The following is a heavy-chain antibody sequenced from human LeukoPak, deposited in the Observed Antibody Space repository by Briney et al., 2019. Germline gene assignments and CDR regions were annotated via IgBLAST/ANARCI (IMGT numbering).Heavy chain of an antibody. V-gene: IGHV1-18*01. J-gene: IGHJ4*02. Sequence: ASVKVSCKASGYIFTNYGISWVRQAPGQGLECMGWISAYNGNTNYAQKLQGRVTMTTDTSTSTAYMEVRNLRSDDTAVYYCARLSGNYPLDYWGQGTLVTVSS. D-gene: IGHD1-26*01. CDR3: ARLSGNYPLDY. CDR2: ISAYNGNT. CDR1: GYIFTNYG.